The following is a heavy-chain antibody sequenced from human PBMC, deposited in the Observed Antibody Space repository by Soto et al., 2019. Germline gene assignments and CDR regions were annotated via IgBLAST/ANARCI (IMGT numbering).Heavy chain of an antibody. Sequence: QLRLQESGPGLLRPSETLSLTCTVSGGSIRSSNYYWGWVRQPPGGGLEWIGTTHSGGSSYYNPSLKSRVTMSADTSTNKFSLKLTSVTAADTAVYYYVGIYRNDYYYTDVWGKGTTVTVSS. J-gene: IGHJ6*03. V-gene: IGHV4-39*01. CDR2: THSGGSS. CDR3: VGIYRNDYYYTDV. D-gene: IGHD5-12*01. CDR1: GGSIRSSNYY.